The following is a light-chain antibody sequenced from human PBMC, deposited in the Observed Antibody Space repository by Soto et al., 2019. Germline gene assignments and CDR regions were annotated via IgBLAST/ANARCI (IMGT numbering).Light chain of an antibody. V-gene: IGKV3-11*01. J-gene: IGKJ4*01. CDR2: DAS. Sequence: EIVLTQSPGTLSLSTGERATLSCRASQSVSSYLAWYQQKPGQAPRLLIYDASNRATGIPARFSGSGSGTDFTLTISSLEPEDFAIYYCQQCSSWPLTFGGGTKVEIK. CDR1: QSVSSY. CDR3: QQCSSWPLT.